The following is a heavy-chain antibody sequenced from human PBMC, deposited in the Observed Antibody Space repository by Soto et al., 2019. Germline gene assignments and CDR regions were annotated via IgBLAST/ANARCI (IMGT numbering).Heavy chain of an antibody. J-gene: IGHJ4*02. CDR1: GFTFSSYA. CDR3: AIGVYFDS. V-gene: IGHV3-23*01. D-gene: IGHD3-10*01. Sequence: PGGSLRLSCAASGFTFSSYAMTWVRQAPEKGLEWVSTISGSGDNTYYADSVKGRFTISRDNSKNTLYLQMNSLRAEDTSVYYCAIGVYFDSWGQGTLVTVSS. CDR2: ISGSGDNT.